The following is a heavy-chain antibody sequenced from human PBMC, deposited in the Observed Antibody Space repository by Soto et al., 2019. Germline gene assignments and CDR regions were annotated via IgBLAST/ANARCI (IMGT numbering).Heavy chain of an antibody. CDR3: ARRVGSCSGTSCNGWFDP. V-gene: IGHV4-39*01. Sequence: SETLSLTCSVSGDSISKTTSYWGWIRQPPGKGLEWIGTIYHSGSTYYNPSLMSRVTLSVDKSKNQFSLKLNSVTAADTAVYYCARRVGSCSGTSCNGWFDPWGQGTLVTVSS. CDR2: IYHSGST. J-gene: IGHJ5*02. D-gene: IGHD2-2*01. CDR1: GDSISKTTSY.